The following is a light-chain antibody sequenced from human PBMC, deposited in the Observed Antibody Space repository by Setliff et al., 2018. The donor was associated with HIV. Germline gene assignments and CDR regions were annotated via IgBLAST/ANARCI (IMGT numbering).Light chain of an antibody. J-gene: IGLJ1*01. V-gene: IGLV2-14*03. CDR1: SSDVGGYDF. Sequence: QSALAQPASVSGSPGQSITISCIGTSSDVGGYDFVSWCQQRPGKAPKLIIFDVSERPSGVSHRFSAPKSGNTASLTISGLQTEDEANYFCASYRSPATYVFGIGTKVTVL. CDR2: DVS. CDR3: ASYRSPATYV.